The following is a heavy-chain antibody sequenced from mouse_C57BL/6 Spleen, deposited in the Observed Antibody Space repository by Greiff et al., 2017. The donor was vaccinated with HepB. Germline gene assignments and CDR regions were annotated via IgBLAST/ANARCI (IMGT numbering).Heavy chain of an antibody. Sequence: VQLQQSGPELVKPGASVKISCKASGYTFTDYYMNWVKQSHGKSLEWIGDINPNNGGTSYNQKFKGKATLTVDKSSSTAYMELRSLTSEDSAVYYCAITYYSGAMDYWGQGTSVTVSS. CDR1: GYTFTDYY. CDR3: AITYYSGAMDY. CDR2: INPNNGGT. V-gene: IGHV1-26*01. J-gene: IGHJ4*01. D-gene: IGHD2-10*01.